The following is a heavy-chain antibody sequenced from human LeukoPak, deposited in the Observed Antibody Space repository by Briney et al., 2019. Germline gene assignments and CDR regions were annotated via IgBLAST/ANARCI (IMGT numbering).Heavy chain of an antibody. J-gene: IGHJ4*02. Sequence: GGSLRLSCAASGFTFISSGMHWVRQAPGKGLEWEGFIRYDGTSKYYADSVKGRFTISRDNSKNTVYLQMNSLRAEDTAVYYCAKETRGSYSDYWGQGTLATVSS. V-gene: IGHV3-30*02. D-gene: IGHD1-26*01. CDR3: AKETRGSYSDY. CDR2: IRYDGTSK. CDR1: GFTFISSG.